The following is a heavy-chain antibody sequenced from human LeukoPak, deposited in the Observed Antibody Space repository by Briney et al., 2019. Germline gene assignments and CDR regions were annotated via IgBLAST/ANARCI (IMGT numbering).Heavy chain of an antibody. D-gene: IGHD6-6*01. V-gene: IGHV3-7*01. CDR2: INQDGSEK. CDR1: GFTFSSYW. J-gene: IGHJ4*02. Sequence: PGGALRLSVAAAGFTFSSYWMSWVLQAPGKGLEWVANINQDGSEKYYVDSVKGRFTISRDNAKNSLCLQMNSLRAEDTAVYYCARDSPHLGWYSSSSALDYWGQGTLVTVSS. CDR3: ARDSPHLGWYSSSSALDY.